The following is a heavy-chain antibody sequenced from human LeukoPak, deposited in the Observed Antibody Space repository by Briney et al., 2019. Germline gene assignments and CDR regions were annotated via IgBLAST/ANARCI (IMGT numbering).Heavy chain of an antibody. J-gene: IGHJ4*02. CDR1: GGSISSSRDY. D-gene: IGHD6-19*01. Sequence: PSETLSLTCTVSGGSISSSRDYWGWIRQPPGKGLEWIGSIYYSGSTYYNPSLQSRVTISVDTSKNPFSLKMSSVTAADTAVYYCARHVEIAVAGPIDYWGQGTLVTVSS. CDR2: IYYSGST. V-gene: IGHV4-39*01. CDR3: ARHVEIAVAGPIDY.